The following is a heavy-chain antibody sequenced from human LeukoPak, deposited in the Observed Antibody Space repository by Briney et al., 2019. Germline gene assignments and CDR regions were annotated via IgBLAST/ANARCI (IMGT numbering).Heavy chain of an antibody. D-gene: IGHD1-26*01. J-gene: IGHJ6*02. CDR2: ISSSSSYI. Sequence: GGSLRLSCAASGFIFSSYSMNWVRQAPGKGLEWVSSISSSSSYIYYADSVKGRFTISRDNAKNSLYLQMNSLRAEDTAVYYCARHQWELPNGYYYYGMDVWGQGTTVTVSS. CDR1: GFIFSSYS. CDR3: ARHQWELPNGYYYYGMDV. V-gene: IGHV3-21*01.